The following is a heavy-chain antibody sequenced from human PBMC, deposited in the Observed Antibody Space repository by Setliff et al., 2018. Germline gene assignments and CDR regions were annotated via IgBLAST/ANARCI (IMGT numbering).Heavy chain of an antibody. CDR2: IQTGGTT. J-gene: IGHJ6*03. Sequence: SETLSLTCTVSGGSISSGNYYWSWIRQPAGKGLEWIGHIQTGGTTNYNPSLKSRVTISVDTSKNQFSLKLSAVTAADTAVYFCAREDGPNYYYYYMDIWGKGTTVTVSS. CDR3: AREDGPNYYYYYMDI. CDR1: GGSISSGNYY. D-gene: IGHD2-8*01. V-gene: IGHV4-61*09.